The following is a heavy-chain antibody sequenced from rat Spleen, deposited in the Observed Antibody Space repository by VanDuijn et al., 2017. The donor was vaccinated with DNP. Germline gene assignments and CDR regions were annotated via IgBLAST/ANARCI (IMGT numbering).Heavy chain of an antibody. CDR2: ISYDGSST. CDR3: ARNWDWYFDF. CDR1: GFTFSDYY. V-gene: IGHV5-29*01. D-gene: IGHD5-1*01. Sequence: EVQLVESDGGLVQPGRSLKLSCAASGFTFSDYYMAWVRQAPTKGLEWVATISYDGSSTYYRDSVKGRFTISRDNAKSTLYLQMDSLRSEDTATYYCARNWDWYFDFWGQGVMVTVSS. J-gene: IGHJ2*01.